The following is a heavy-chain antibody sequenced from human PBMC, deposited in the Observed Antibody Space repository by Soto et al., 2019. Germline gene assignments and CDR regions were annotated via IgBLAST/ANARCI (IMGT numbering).Heavy chain of an antibody. J-gene: IGHJ5*02. CDR3: AHNGCTNGVCDNNWFDP. CDR2: IYWDDDK. Sequence: GSGPTLVNPTQTLTLTCTFSGFSLSTSGVGVGWIRQPPGKALEWLALIYWDDDKRYSPSLKSRLTITKDTSKNQVVLTMTNMDSVDTATYYCAHNGCTNGVCDNNWFDPWGQGTLVTV. D-gene: IGHD2-8*01. CDR1: GFSLSTSGVG. V-gene: IGHV2-5*02.